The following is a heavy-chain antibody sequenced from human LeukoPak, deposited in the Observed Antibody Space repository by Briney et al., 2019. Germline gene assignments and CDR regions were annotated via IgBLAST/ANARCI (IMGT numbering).Heavy chain of an antibody. D-gene: IGHD6-19*01. CDR3: AKMRGSSGSSGNAFDI. CDR1: GFTFSSYA. Sequence: GGSLRLSCAASGFTFSSYAMSWVRQAPGKGLEWVSAISGSGGGTYYADSVKGRITISRDNSKNTLYLQMNSLRAEDTAVYYCAKMRGSSGSSGNAFDIWGQGTMVTVSS. J-gene: IGHJ3*02. CDR2: ISGSGGGT. V-gene: IGHV3-23*01.